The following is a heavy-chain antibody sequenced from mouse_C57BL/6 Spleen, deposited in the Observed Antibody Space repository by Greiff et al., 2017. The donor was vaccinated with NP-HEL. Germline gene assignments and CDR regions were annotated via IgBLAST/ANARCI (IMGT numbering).Heavy chain of an antibody. Sequence: DVQLQESGPGLVKPSQSLSLTCSVTGYSITSGYYWNWIRQFPGNKLEWMGYISYDGSNNYNPSLKNRISITRDTSKNQFFLKLNSVTTEDTATYYCARGTTSYWGQGTTLTVSS. CDR1: GYSITSGYY. D-gene: IGHD1-1*01. CDR3: ARGTTSY. V-gene: IGHV3-6*01. CDR2: ISYDGSN. J-gene: IGHJ2*01.